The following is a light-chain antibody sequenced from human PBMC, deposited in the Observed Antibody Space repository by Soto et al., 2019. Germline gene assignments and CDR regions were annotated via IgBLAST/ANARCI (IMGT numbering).Light chain of an antibody. J-gene: IGKJ1*01. Sequence: EIVMTQSPATLSVSPGERATLSCRASQSVSNNLAWYQQKAGQAPRLLIYGASTRATGIPARFSGSGSETEFTLTISSLQSEDFAVYYCQQYNNWPPWTFGQGTKVEIK. V-gene: IGKV3-15*01. CDR3: QQYNNWPPWT. CDR2: GAS. CDR1: QSVSNN.